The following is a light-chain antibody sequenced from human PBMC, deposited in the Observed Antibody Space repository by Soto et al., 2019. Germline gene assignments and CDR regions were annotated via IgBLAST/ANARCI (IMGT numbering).Light chain of an antibody. J-gene: IGLJ3*02. Sequence: QSVLTQSASVSGSPGQSITISCTGTSSDVGGYNYVSWYQQHPGKAPKLMIYEVSNRPSGVSNRFSGSKSGNTASLTISGLQAEDEADYYCSSYRSSSTPGWVFGGGTKLTVL. CDR2: EVS. CDR3: SSYRSSSTPGWV. V-gene: IGLV2-14*01. CDR1: SSDVGGYNY.